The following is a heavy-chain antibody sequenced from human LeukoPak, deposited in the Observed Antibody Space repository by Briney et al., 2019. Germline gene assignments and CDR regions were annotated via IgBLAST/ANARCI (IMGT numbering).Heavy chain of an antibody. CDR2: MNPNSGNT. D-gene: IGHD6-13*01. J-gene: IGHJ4*02. CDR3: ARSSSWYRESDY. CDR1: GYTFTNYD. V-gene: IGHV1-8*03. Sequence: ASVKVSCKASGYTFTNYDINWVRQATGQGLEWMGWMNPNSGNTGYAQKFQGRVTITRNTSISTAYMELSSLRSEDTAVYYCARSSSWYRESDYWGQGTLVTVSS.